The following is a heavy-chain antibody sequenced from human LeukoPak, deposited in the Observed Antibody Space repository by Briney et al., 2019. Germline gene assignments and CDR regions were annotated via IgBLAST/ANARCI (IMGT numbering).Heavy chain of an antibody. Sequence: GGSLRLSCAASGFTVSSNYMSWVRQAPGKGLEWVSVIYSGGSTYYADSVKGRFTISRDNSKNTLYLQMNSLRAEDTAVYYCARDLNHYYYGMDVWGQGTTVTVSS. CDR2: IYSGGST. CDR3: ARDLNHYYYGMDV. V-gene: IGHV3-66*01. J-gene: IGHJ6*02. CDR1: GFTVSSNY.